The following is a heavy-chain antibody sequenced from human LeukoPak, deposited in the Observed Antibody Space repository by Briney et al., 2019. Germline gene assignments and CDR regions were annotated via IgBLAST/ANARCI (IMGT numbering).Heavy chain of an antibody. CDR3: ARGAWGFPWDY. CDR1: DGSFSNYY. J-gene: IGHJ4*02. D-gene: IGHD3-16*01. V-gene: IGHV4-34*01. CDR2: INHSGGT. Sequence: SETLSLTCAVYDGSFSNYYWTWIRQPPGKGLEWIGEINHSGGTNYSPSLKSRVAISVDAFKNQFSLRLSSVTAADTAVYYCARGAWGFPWDYWGQGTLVTVSS.